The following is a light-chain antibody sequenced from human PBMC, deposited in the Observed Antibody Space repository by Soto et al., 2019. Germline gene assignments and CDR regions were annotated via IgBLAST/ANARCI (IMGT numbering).Light chain of an antibody. Sequence: QPASVSGSPGQSITISCTGTSSDVGGYNYVSWYQHHPGKAPKLMIYEVSNRPSGVSNRFSGSKSGNTASLTISGLQAEDEADYYCSSYTSTSTQVFGTGTKVTVL. CDR1: SSDVGGYNY. V-gene: IGLV2-14*01. J-gene: IGLJ1*01. CDR3: SSYTSTSTQV. CDR2: EVS.